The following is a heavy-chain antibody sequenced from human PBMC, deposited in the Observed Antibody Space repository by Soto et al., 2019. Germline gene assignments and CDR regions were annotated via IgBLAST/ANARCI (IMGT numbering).Heavy chain of an antibody. D-gene: IGHD4-17*01. CDR1: GGSISSYY. V-gene: IGHV4-59*08. J-gene: IGHJ4*02. Sequence: TSETLSLTCTVSGGSISSYYWSWIRQPPGKGLEWIGYIYYSGSTNYNPSLKSRVTISVDTSKNQFSLKLSSVTAADTAVYYCARGYGDYDDYWGQGTLVTVSS. CDR3: ARGYGDYDDY. CDR2: IYYSGST.